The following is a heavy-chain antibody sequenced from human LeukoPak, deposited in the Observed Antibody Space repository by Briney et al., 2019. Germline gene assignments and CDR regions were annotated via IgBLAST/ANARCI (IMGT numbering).Heavy chain of an antibody. J-gene: IGHJ4*02. CDR1: GFTVSSYW. CDR2: INPGGSST. D-gene: IGHD1-14*01. CDR3: ARSNQADDY. Sequence: GGSLRLSCAASGFTVSSYWMHWVRQVPGKGLVWVSRINPGGSSTAYADSVKGRFTISRDNAENTLYLQMDSLRAEDTAVYYCARSNQADDYWGQGTLVTVSS. V-gene: IGHV3-74*01.